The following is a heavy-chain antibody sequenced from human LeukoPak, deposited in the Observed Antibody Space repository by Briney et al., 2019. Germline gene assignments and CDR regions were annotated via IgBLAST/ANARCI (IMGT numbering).Heavy chain of an antibody. CDR2: INYSGNT. CDR3: ATLVLSYGNAFDH. V-gene: IGHV4-39*02. Sequence: SGTLSLTCTVSSGSISGSDYYWCWIRQRPGKGLEWIGSINYSGNTYDDSSLKSRVTISVDTTKNHFSMRWSSVTAADTTVHYCATLVLSYGNAFDHWGQGTLVTLSP. J-gene: IGHJ4*02. CDR1: SGSISGSDYY. D-gene: IGHD3-16*01.